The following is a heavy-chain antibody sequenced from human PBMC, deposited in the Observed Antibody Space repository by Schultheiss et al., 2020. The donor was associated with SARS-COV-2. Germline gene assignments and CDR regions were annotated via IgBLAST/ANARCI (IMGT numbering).Heavy chain of an antibody. V-gene: IGHV4-34*01. CDR3: ARGSAVSDFDY. CDR1: GGSFSGYY. CDR2: INHSGST. D-gene: IGHD2-8*01. Sequence: SETLSLTCAVYGGSFSGYYWSWIRQPPGKGLEWIGEINHSGSTNYNPSLKSRVTISVDTSKNQFSLKLSSVTAADTAVYYCARGSAVSDFDYWGQGTLVIVSS. J-gene: IGHJ4*02.